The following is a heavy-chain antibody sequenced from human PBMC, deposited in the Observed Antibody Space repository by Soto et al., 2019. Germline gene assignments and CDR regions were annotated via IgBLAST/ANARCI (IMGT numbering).Heavy chain of an antibody. Sequence: GGSLRLSCEASGFSFSTYSMHWVRQAPGKGLEWVSSIGRRSDIYYADSVKGRFTISRDNAKNSVSLQMNSLRDEDTAVYYCAREETAWPLAYGLDVWGQGTTVTVS. CDR2: IGRRSDI. J-gene: IGHJ6*02. CDR1: GFSFSTYS. V-gene: IGHV3-21*01. CDR3: AREETAWPLAYGLDV. D-gene: IGHD2-21*02.